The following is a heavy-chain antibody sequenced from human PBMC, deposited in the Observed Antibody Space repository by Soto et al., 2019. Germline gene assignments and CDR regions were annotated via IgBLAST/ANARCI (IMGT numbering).Heavy chain of an antibody. CDR1: GCSFTSYW. CDR2: IYPGDSDT. V-gene: IGHV5-51*01. D-gene: IGHD3-16*01. CDR3: ARLGFYYYYYMDV. Sequence: GESLKISCKVSGCSFTSYWIGWVRQMPGKGLEWMGIIYPGDSDTRYSPSFQGQVTISADKSISTAYLQWSSLKASDTAMYYCARLGFYYYYYMDVWGKGTTVTVSS. J-gene: IGHJ6*03.